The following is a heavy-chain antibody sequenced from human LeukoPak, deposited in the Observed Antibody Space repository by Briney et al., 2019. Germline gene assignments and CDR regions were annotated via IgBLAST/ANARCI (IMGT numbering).Heavy chain of an antibody. CDR1: GFTFSDYY. Sequence: GGSLRLSCAASGFTFSDYYMSWIRQAPGKGLECVSFISSSDTAYYADSVKGRFTISRDHSKNTLYLQMNSLRAEDTAVYYCARTSNFDYWGQGTLVTVSS. J-gene: IGHJ4*02. CDR2: ISSSDTA. D-gene: IGHD2-2*01. V-gene: IGHV3-69-1*01. CDR3: ARTSNFDY.